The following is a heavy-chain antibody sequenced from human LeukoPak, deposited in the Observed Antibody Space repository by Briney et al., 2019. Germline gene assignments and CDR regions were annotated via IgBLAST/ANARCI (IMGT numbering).Heavy chain of an antibody. J-gene: IGHJ4*02. CDR1: GDSINSGGYY. CDR2: IYYSGST. V-gene: IGHV4-31*03. CDR3: ARRSDSGSDDGEDYFDY. Sequence: SQTLSLTCTVSGDSINSGGYYWTWIRQHPGRGLEWIGYIYYSGSTYYNPSLKSRVTTSVDTSKNQFSLKLTSVTAADTAVYFCARRSDSGSDDGEDYFDYWGQGTLVTVSS. D-gene: IGHD1-26*01.